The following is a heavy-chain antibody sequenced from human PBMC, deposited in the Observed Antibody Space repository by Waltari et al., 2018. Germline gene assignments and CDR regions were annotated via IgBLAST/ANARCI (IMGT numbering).Heavy chain of an antibody. CDR2: IYYSGST. D-gene: IGHD2-2*02. Sequence: QLQLQESGPGLVKPSETLSLTRTVSGCSISSSSYYWGWIRQPPGKGLEWIGSIYYSGSTYYNPSLKSRVTISVDTSKNQFSLKLSSVTAADTAVYYCARTVVVPAAIFSYFQHWGQGTLVTVSS. V-gene: IGHV4-39*01. J-gene: IGHJ1*01. CDR1: GCSISSSSYY. CDR3: ARTVVVPAAIFSYFQH.